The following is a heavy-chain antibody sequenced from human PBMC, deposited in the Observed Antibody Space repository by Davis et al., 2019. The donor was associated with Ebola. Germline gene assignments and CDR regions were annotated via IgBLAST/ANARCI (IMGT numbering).Heavy chain of an antibody. J-gene: IGHJ6*02. D-gene: IGHD1-14*01. Sequence: SQTLSLTCAISRDCVSSNSAAWNCLRQSPSRGLEWLGRTYYRSKWYNDYAVSVKSRITINPDTSKNQFSLQLNSVTPEDTAVYYCARAGGYYYGMDVWGQGTTVTVSS. CDR3: ARAGGYYYGMDV. CDR1: RDCVSSNSAA. CDR2: TYYRSKWYN. V-gene: IGHV6-1*01.